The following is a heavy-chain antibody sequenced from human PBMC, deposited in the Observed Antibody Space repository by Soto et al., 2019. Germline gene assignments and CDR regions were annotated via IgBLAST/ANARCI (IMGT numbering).Heavy chain of an antibody. CDR3: ASGGDYYDSSGYYTIDY. CDR2: IYYSGST. V-gene: IGHV4-31*03. CDR1: GGSISSGGYY. Sequence: SETLSLTCTVSGGSISSGGYYGSWIRQHPGKGLEWIGYIYYSGSTYYNPSLKSRVTISVDTSKNQFSLKLSSVTAADTAVYYCASGGDYYDSSGYYTIDYWGQGTLVPVSS. D-gene: IGHD3-22*01. J-gene: IGHJ4*02.